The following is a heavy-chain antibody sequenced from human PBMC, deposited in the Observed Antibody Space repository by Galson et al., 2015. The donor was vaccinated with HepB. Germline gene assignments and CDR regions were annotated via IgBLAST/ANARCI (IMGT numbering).Heavy chain of an antibody. J-gene: IGHJ6*03. V-gene: IGHV1-18*01. D-gene: IGHD3-3*01. CDR2: ISAYNGNT. CDR3: ARDLGRFLEWPNHNYMDV. CDR1: GYTFTNYG. Sequence: SVKVSCKASGYTFTNYGISWMRQAPGQGLEWMGWISAYNGNTNYAQKFQGRVTMTTDTSTSTAYMELRSLRSDDTAVYYCARDLGRFLEWPNHNYMDVWGKGTTVTVSS.